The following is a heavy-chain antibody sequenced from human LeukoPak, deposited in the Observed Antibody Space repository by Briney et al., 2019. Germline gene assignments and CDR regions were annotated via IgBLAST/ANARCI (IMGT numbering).Heavy chain of an antibody. Sequence: GGSLRLSCAASGFSFDTYVMNWVRQAPGKGLEWVASMSSSGSYMHYADSVKGRFTISRDNAKNTLYLQMSSLRDEDTAVYYCSKSDWFDPWGQGTLVTVSS. CDR1: GFSFDTYV. V-gene: IGHV3-21*01. CDR2: MSSSGSYM. J-gene: IGHJ5*02. CDR3: SKSDWFDP.